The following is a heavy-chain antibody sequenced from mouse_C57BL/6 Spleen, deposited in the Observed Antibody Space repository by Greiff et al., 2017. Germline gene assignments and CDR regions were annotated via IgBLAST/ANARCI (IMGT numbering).Heavy chain of an antibody. D-gene: IGHD3-2*02. CDR2: IDPSDSYT. J-gene: IGHJ3*01. CDR1: GYTFTSYW. Sequence: QVQLQQPGAELVKPGASVKLSCKASGYTFTSYWMQWVKQRPGQGLEWIGEIDPSDSYTNYNQKFKGKATLTVDTSSSTAYMQLSSLTSEDSAVYYCARKGGQLRLGVAYRGQGTLVSVSA. CDR3: ARKGGQLRLGVAY. V-gene: IGHV1-50*01.